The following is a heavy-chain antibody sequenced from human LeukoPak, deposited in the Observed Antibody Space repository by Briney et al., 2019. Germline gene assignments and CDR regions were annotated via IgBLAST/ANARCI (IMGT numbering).Heavy chain of an antibody. Sequence: SETLSLTCGVSGGSISGTNWWSWVRQPPGQGLEWIGEISLAGQTNYNPSLNGRVTMSLDKSSNQLSLHLTSVTAADTAAYFCSRESGPFCPFGYWGQGTLVIVSS. V-gene: IGHV4/OR15-8*02. CDR3: SRESGPFCPFGY. CDR2: ISLAGQT. CDR1: GGSISGTNW. D-gene: IGHD1-26*01. J-gene: IGHJ4*02.